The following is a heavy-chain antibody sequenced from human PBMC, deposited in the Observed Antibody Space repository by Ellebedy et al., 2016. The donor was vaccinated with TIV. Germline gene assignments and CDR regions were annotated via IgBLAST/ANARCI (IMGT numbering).Heavy chain of an antibody. CDR1: GGSISSGGYY. CDR2: MYYSGST. Sequence: MPSETLSLTCTVSGGSISSGGYYWSWIRQHPGKGLEWIGYMYYSGSTYYNPSLKSRVTISVDTSKNQFSLKLSSVTAADTAVYYCARGDRYSGSYYLVFNWGYYFDYWGQGTLVTVSS. D-gene: IGHD1-26*01. J-gene: IGHJ4*02. CDR3: ARGDRYSGSYYLVFNWGYYFDY. V-gene: IGHV4-31*03.